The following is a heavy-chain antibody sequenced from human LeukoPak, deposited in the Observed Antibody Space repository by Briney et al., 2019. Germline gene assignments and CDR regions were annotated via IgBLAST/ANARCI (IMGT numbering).Heavy chain of an antibody. V-gene: IGHV4-59*12. CDR3: ARVRAEKVFDY. Sequence: SETLSLTCTVSGGSISSYYWSWIRQPPGKGLEWIGYIYYSGSTDYNPSLKSRVTISVDTSKNQFSLKLSSVTAADTAVYYCARVRAEKVFDYWGQGTLVTVSS. CDR2: IYYSGST. J-gene: IGHJ4*02. CDR1: GGSISSYY.